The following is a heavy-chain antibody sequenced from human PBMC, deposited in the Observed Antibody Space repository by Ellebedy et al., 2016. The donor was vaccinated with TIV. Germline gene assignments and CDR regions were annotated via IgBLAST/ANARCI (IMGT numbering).Heavy chain of an antibody. CDR2: IKSKTDGGTT. Sequence: GGSLRLXXAASGFTFSSYSMNWVRQAPGKGLEWVGRIKSKTDGGTTDYAAPVKGRFTISRDDSKNTLYLQMNSLKTEDTAVYYCTTLTDPGMDVWGQGTTVTVSS. J-gene: IGHJ6*02. CDR1: GFTFSSYS. V-gene: IGHV3-15*01. CDR3: TTLTDPGMDV.